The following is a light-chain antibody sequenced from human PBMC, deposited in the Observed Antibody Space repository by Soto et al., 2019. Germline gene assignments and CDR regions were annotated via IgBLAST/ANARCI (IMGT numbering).Light chain of an antibody. J-gene: IGKJ1*01. Sequence: DIQMTQSPSSLSASVGDRVTITCRASQTITTYLNWYQQKPGKAPKLLIYGASSLQSGVPSRFTGRGSGKDFILTISSLQPEDSATYHCQQSHSTPWTFGQGTKVEIK. V-gene: IGKV1-39*01. CDR2: GAS. CDR1: QTITTY. CDR3: QQSHSTPWT.